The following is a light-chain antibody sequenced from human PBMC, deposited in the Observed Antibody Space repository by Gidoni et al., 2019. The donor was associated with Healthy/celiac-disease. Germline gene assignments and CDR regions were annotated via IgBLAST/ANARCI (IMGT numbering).Light chain of an antibody. Sequence: SSELTQAPAVSVALGQTVRLTCQGDSLRSYYASWYQQKPGQAPVLVIYGKNNRPSGIPDRFSSSSSRNTASLTITEAQAEDEADCYCSSRDSSGNHWVFGGGTKLTVL. CDR2: GKN. CDR1: SLRSYY. J-gene: IGLJ3*02. V-gene: IGLV3-19*01. CDR3: SSRDSSGNHWV.